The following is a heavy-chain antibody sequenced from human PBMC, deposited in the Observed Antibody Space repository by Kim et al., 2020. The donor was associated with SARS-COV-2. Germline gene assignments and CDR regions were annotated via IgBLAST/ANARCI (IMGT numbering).Heavy chain of an antibody. D-gene: IGHD6-13*01. J-gene: IGHJ4*02. Sequence: ASVKVSCKASGYTFSSYNMHWVRQAPGQGLEWMGMINPSGGSTNYAQKFQGRVTMTRDTSTSTVYMELSSLRSEDTAVYYCARGGYQTGGYWGQGTLVTVSS. CDR2: INPSGGST. CDR1: GYTFSSYN. V-gene: IGHV1-46*01. CDR3: ARGGYQTGGY.